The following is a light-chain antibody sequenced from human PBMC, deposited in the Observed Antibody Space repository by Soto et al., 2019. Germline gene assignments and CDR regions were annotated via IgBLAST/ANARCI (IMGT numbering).Light chain of an antibody. J-gene: IGKJ4*01. CDR3: QQYNNWPLT. Sequence: EIVMTQSPATLSVSQGERATLSCRASQSVSSNLAWYQQQPGQAPRLLIYGASTRATGIPARFRGSGSGTDFTLTISSLQSEDFAVYYCQQYNNWPLTFGGGTRVEI. CDR1: QSVSSN. CDR2: GAS. V-gene: IGKV3-15*01.